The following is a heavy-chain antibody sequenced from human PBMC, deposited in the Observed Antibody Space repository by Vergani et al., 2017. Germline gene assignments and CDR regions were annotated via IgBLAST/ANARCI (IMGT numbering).Heavy chain of an antibody. V-gene: IGHV3-33*06. CDR3: AKGAPLGITGTTGAFDC. D-gene: IGHD1-20*01. CDR2: IWYDGSNK. J-gene: IGHJ4*02. CDR1: GVTFSSYG. Sequence: QVQLVESGGGVVQPGRSLRLSCAASGVTFSSYGMHWVCQAPGKGLEWVAVIWYDGSNKYYADSVKGRFTISRDNSKNTLYLQMNSLRAEDTAVYYCAKGAPLGITGTTGAFDCWGQGTLVTVSS.